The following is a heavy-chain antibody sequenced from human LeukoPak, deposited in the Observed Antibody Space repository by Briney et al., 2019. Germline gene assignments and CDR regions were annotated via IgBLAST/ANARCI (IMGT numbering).Heavy chain of an antibody. Sequence: PGGSLRLSCAASGFTVSSNYMSWVRQAPGKGLEWVSVIYSGGSTYYADSVKGRFTLSRDNSKNTLYLQMNSLRAEDTAVYYCARTTVVSRYFDYWGQGTLVTVSS. CDR1: GFTVSSNY. D-gene: IGHD4-23*01. V-gene: IGHV3-53*01. CDR3: ARTTVVSRYFDY. J-gene: IGHJ4*02. CDR2: IYSGGST.